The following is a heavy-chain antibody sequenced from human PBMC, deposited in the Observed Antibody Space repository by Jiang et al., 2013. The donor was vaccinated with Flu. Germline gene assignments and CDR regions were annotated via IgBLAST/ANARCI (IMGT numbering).Heavy chain of an antibody. D-gene: IGHD5-24*01. V-gene: IGHV1-18*01. J-gene: IGHJ4*02. CDR1: SYG. CDR3: ARDENSRSLTFY. Sequence: SYGISWVRQAPGQGLEWMGWISAYNGNTNYAQKLQGRVTMTTDTSTSTAYMELRSLRSDDTAVYYCARDENSRSLTFYWGQGTLVTVSS. CDR2: ISAYNGNT.